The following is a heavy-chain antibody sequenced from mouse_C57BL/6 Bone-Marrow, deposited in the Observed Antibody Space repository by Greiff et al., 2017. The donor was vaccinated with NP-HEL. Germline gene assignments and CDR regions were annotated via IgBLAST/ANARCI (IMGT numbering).Heavy chain of an antibody. CDR2: IHPNSGST. Sequence: QVQLQQPGAELVKPGASVKLSCKASGYTFTSYWMHWVKQRPGQGLEWIGMIHPNSGSTNYNEKFKSKATLTVDKSSSTAYMQLISLTSEDSAVYYCARRGLLWVRRGLDYWGQGTSVTVSS. V-gene: IGHV1-64*01. CDR1: GYTFTSYW. D-gene: IGHD2-2*01. CDR3: ARRGLLWVRRGLDY. J-gene: IGHJ4*01.